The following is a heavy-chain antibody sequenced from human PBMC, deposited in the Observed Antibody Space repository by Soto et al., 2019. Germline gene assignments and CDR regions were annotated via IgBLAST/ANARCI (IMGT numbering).Heavy chain of an antibody. Sequence: QGQLVESGGALFRPGGSRRPSCATPEFTSGDRYMSGIRKAPGKGLEWVSYISSSGFTIYYADSVKGRFTISRDNANDSLYLQMNSLRAEDTAVYYCARNTKSAAGADYYGLDVWGHGTTVIVSS. D-gene: IGHD4-17*01. J-gene: IGHJ6*02. CDR1: EFTSGDRY. V-gene: IGHV3-11*01. CDR2: ISSSGFTI. CDR3: ARNTKSAAGADYYGLDV.